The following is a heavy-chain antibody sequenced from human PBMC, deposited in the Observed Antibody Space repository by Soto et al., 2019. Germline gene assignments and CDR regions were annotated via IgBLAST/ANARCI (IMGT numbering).Heavy chain of an antibody. CDR1: GFTFSDYY. J-gene: IGHJ4*02. CDR3: ARSPATERFLEWLLYYFDY. CDR2: ISSSGSTI. V-gene: IGHV3-11*01. D-gene: IGHD3-3*01. Sequence: GGSLRLSCAASGFTFSDYYMSWIRQAPGKGLEWVSYISSSGSTIYYADSVKGRFTISRDNAKNSLYLQMNSLRAEDTAVYYCARSPATERFLEWLLYYFDYWGQGTLVTVSS.